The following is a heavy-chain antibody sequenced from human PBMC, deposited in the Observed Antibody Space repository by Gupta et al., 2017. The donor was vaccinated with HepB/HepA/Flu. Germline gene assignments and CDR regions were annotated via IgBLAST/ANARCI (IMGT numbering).Heavy chain of an antibody. CDR1: GGSFSGYY. V-gene: IGHV4-34*01. J-gene: IGHJ4*02. CDR2: INHSGST. Sequence: QVQLQQWGAGLLKPSETLSLTCAVYGGSFSGYYWSWIRQPPGKGLEWIGEINHSGSTNYNPSLKSRVTISVDTSKNQFSLKLSSVTAADTAVYYCARGRITIFGVDYFDYWGQGTLVTVSS. D-gene: IGHD3-3*01. CDR3: ARGRITIFGVDYFDY.